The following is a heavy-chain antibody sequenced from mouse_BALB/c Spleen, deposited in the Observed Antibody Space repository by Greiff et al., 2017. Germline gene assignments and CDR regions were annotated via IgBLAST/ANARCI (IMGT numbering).Heavy chain of an antibody. V-gene: IGHV1-18*01. D-gene: IGHD2-1*01. Sequence: EVQLQQSGPELVKPGASVKISCKTSGYTFTEYTMHWVKQSHGKSLEWIGGINPNNGGTSYNQKFKGKATLTVDKSSSTAYMELRSLTSEDSAVYYCARGGYGNYVREYYAMDYWGQGTSVTVSS. CDR1: GYTFTEYT. CDR2: INPNNGGT. J-gene: IGHJ4*01. CDR3: ARGGYGNYVREYYAMDY.